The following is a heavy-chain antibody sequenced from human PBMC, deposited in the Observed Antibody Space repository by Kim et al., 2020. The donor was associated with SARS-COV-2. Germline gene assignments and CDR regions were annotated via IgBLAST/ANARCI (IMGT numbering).Heavy chain of an antibody. CDR3: ARGGLMVRGYGWFDP. D-gene: IGHD3-10*01. Sequence: PSVQGQVTISADKSISTAYLQWSSLKASDTAMYYCARGGLMVRGYGWFDPWGQGTLVTVSS. J-gene: IGHJ5*02. V-gene: IGHV5-51*01.